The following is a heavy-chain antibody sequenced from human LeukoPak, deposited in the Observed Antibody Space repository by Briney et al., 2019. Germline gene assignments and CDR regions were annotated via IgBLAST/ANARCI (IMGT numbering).Heavy chain of an antibody. D-gene: IGHD3-10*01. J-gene: IGHJ6*04. CDR3: ARRTGRYFGSGSAYGMDV. V-gene: IGHV3-53*03. Sequence: PGGSLRLSSATSGLTVSTNYMSWVRQTPGKGLELVALIYSDGTTHYAGSVRGRFTISRDNSKNTVDLQMNSLRDEDTAIYYCARRTGRYFGSGSAYGMDVWGGGTTVTVSS. CDR1: GLTVSTNY. CDR2: IYSDGTT.